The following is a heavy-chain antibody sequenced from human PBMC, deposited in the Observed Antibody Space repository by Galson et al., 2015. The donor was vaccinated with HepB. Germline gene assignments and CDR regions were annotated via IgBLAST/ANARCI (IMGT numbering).Heavy chain of an antibody. Sequence: SLRLSCAASGFTFSSYGMHWVRQAPGKGLEWVAVIWYDGSNKYYADSVKGRFTISRDNSKNTLYLQMNSLRAEDTAVYYCARGGNSVVPVERTDYWGQGTLVTVSS. J-gene: IGHJ4*02. D-gene: IGHD2-2*01. CDR1: GFTFSSYG. CDR3: ARGGNSVVPVERTDY. CDR2: IWYDGSNK. V-gene: IGHV3-33*01.